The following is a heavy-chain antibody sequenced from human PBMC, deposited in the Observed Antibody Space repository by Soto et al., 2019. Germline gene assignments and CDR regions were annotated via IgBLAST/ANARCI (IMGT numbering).Heavy chain of an antibody. Sequence: TSETLSLTCTVSGGSISSYYWSWIRQPPGKGLEWIGYIYYSGSTNYNPSLKSRVTISVDTSKNQFSLKLSSVTAADTAVYYCARDLSGYLPGDIWGQGTMVTVSS. CDR2: IYYSGST. J-gene: IGHJ3*02. CDR3: ARDLSGYLPGDI. V-gene: IGHV4-59*01. D-gene: IGHD5-12*01. CDR1: GGSISSYY.